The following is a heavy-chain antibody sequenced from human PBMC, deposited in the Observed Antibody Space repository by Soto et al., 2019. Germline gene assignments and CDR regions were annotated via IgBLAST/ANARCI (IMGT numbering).Heavy chain of an antibody. J-gene: IGHJ4*02. D-gene: IGHD1-7*01. CDR1: GFTFSGYD. CDR2: ISGTGTSI. Sequence: HPGGSLRLSCAASGFTFSGYDMSWVRQAPGKGLEWVSYISGTGTSIYYGDSVKGRFTISRDNGKNSLYLQMNSLRAEDTAVYYCARVGTPKDLWNWYYFDYWGQGTLVTVSS. CDR3: ARVGTPKDLWNWYYFDY. V-gene: IGHV3-48*01.